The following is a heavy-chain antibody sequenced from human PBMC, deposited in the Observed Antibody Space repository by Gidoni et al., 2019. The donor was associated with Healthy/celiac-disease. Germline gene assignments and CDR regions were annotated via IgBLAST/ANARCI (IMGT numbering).Heavy chain of an antibody. D-gene: IGHD3-9*01. V-gene: IGHV3-23*01. J-gene: IGHJ4*02. CDR3: AKNRRASTYFPDY. CDR2: ISGSGGST. Sequence: VQLLESGGGLVQPGGSLRLSCAASGFPFSSYAMSWVRQAPGKGLEWVSAISGSGGSTYYADSVKGRFTISRDNSKNTLYLQMNSLRAEDTAVYYCAKNRRASTYFPDYWGQGTLVTVSS. CDR1: GFPFSSYA.